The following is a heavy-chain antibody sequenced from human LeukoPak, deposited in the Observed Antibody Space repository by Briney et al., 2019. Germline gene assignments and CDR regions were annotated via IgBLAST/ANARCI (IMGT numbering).Heavy chain of an antibody. CDR3: AKREGAYDAFDI. J-gene: IGHJ3*02. CDR1: GFTLSSYA. D-gene: IGHD1-26*01. CDR2: ISGSGGST. Sequence: GGSLRLSCAASGFTLSSYAMSWVRQAPGKGLEWVSAISGSGGSTYYADSVKGRFTISRDNSKNTLYLQMNSLRAEDTAIYYCAKREGAYDAFDIWGQGTTVTVSS. V-gene: IGHV3-23*01.